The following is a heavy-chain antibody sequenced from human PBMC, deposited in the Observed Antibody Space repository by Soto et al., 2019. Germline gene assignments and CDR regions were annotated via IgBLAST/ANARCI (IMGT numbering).Heavy chain of an antibody. Sequence: PSETLSLTCTVSGGSISSGDYYWSWIRQPPGKGLEWIGYIYYSGSTYYNPSLKSRVAMSVDKSKNQFSLKLNSVTAADTALYYCARTSTSGNRFDYWGQGSLVTVSS. CDR3: ARTSTSGNRFDY. CDR2: IYYSGST. J-gene: IGHJ4*02. V-gene: IGHV4-30-4*01. CDR1: GGSISSGDYY. D-gene: IGHD1-1*01.